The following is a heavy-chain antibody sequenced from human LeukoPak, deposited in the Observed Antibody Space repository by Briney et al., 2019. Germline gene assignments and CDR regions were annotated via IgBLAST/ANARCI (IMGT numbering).Heavy chain of an antibody. CDR2: IYYSGST. V-gene: IGHV4-59*01. Sequence: SETLSLTCTVSGGSIRTYYWSWIRQPPGKGLEWIGYIYYSGSTNHNPSLKSRVTISRDTSKNQFSLKLTSVTTADTAVYYCARAGGVKTAALDLDYWGQGTLVTVSS. J-gene: IGHJ4*02. CDR1: GGSIRTYY. CDR3: ARAGGVKTAALDLDY. D-gene: IGHD6-25*01.